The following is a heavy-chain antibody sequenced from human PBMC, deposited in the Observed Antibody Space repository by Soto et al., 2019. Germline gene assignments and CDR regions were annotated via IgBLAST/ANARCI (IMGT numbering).Heavy chain of an antibody. CDR2: ISYDGSNK. V-gene: IGHV3-30*18. CDR1: GFTFSSYG. Sequence: VQLVESGGGVVQPGRSLRLSCAASGFTFSSYGMHWVRQAPGKGLEWVAVISYDGSNKYYADSVKGRFTISRDNSKNTLYLQMNSLRAEDTAVYYCAKDFGYGSGSIDYWGQGTLVTVSS. D-gene: IGHD3-10*01. J-gene: IGHJ4*02. CDR3: AKDFGYGSGSIDY.